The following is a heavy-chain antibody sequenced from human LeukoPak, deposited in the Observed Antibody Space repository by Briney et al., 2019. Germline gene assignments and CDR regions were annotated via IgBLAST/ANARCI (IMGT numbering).Heavy chain of an antibody. J-gene: IGHJ3*02. Sequence: SGRSLRLSCAASGFTFSVSAMHWVRQAPGKGLEWVTLILSDGTNKYYTDSVKGRFTISRDNSKNTVYLEMNSLRVEDTAVYYCARTGQSHAFDIWGQGTMVTVSS. CDR3: ARTGQSHAFDI. D-gene: IGHD5-24*01. V-gene: IGHV3-30*04. CDR1: GFTFSVSA. CDR2: ILSDGTNK.